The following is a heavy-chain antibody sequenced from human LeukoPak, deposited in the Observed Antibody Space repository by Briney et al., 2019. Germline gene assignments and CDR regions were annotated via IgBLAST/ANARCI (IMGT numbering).Heavy chain of an antibody. V-gene: IGHV1-2*02. J-gene: IGHJ4*02. CDR1: GYTFSDYY. CDR3: ARVGYDGSGYYLHDY. CDR2: INPNSGDT. Sequence: GASVKVSCKTSGYTFSDYYIHWIRQAPGQGLEWVGWINPNSGDTDYAQKFQGRVTVTRDTSISTAYMELGRLRSDDTAVYYCARVGYDGSGYYLHDYWGQGTLVTVSS. D-gene: IGHD3-22*01.